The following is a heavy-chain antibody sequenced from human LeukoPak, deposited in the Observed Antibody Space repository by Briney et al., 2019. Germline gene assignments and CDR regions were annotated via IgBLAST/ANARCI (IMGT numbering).Heavy chain of an antibody. V-gene: IGHV1-69*13. CDR1: GGTFSSYA. J-gene: IGHJ5*02. Sequence: SVKVSCKASGGTFSSYAISWVRQAPGQGLEWMGGIIPIFGTANYAQKFQGRVTITADESTSTAYMELSSLRSEDTAVYYCARELDPYIWFDPWGQGTLVTVSS. CDR3: ARELDPYIWFDP. CDR2: IIPIFGTA.